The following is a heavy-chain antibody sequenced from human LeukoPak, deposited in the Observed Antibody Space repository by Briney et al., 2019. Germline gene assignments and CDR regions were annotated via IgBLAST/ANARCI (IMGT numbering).Heavy chain of an antibody. J-gene: IGHJ5*02. CDR3: ARDDSSGYRT. D-gene: IGHD3-22*01. Sequence: PSETLSLTCTVSGGSISSYYWSWIRQPPGKGLEWIGYIYYSGSTNYNPSLKSRVTISVDTSKNQSSLKLSSVTAADTAVYYCARDDSSGYRTWGQGTLVTVSS. CDR2: IYYSGST. V-gene: IGHV4-59*01. CDR1: GGSISSYY.